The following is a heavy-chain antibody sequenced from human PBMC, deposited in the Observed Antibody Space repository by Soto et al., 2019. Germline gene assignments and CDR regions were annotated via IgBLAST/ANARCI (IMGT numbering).Heavy chain of an antibody. Sequence: PSETLSLTCTVSSGSISGYYWSWIRQPPGKGLEWIGYIHYSGSTNYNPSLKSRVTISVDTSKNRFSLKLRSVTAADRAVYCCARGRIAVRRGRWFDPWRQGTPVTVS. CDR1: SGSISGYY. CDR2: IHYSGST. J-gene: IGHJ5*02. V-gene: IGHV4-59*01. D-gene: IGHD6-6*01. CDR3: ARGRIAVRRGRWFDP.